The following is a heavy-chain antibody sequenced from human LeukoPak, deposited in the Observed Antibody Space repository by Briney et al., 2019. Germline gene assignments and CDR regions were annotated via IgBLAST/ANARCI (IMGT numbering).Heavy chain of an antibody. D-gene: IGHD2-2*01. Sequence: GGSLRLSCAASGFTFSSYGMHWVRQAPGKGLEWVAFIRYDGSNKYYADFVKGRFTISRDNSKNTLYLQMNSLRAEDTAVYYCAKVGIVVVPAARGAFDIWGQGTMVTVSS. CDR2: IRYDGSNK. CDR3: AKVGIVVVPAARGAFDI. V-gene: IGHV3-30*02. CDR1: GFTFSSYG. J-gene: IGHJ3*02.